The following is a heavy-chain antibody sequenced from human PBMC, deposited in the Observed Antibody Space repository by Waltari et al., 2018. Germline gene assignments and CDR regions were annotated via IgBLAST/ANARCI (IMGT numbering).Heavy chain of an antibody. CDR2: INHNASP. D-gene: IGHD6-19*01. CDR3: ARGWLQVAPPYYYYMDV. J-gene: IGHJ6*03. CDR1: GWSFSGYS. V-gene: IGHV4-34*01. Sequence: QVQLLQWGAGLLKPSETLSLTCAVYGWSFSGYSWSWLRQLPGKGLEWLGEINHNASPDYNPSLKSRATISIETSKNQFSLKLDSVTAADTGVYYCARGWLQVAPPYYYYMDVWDRGTAVTVSS.